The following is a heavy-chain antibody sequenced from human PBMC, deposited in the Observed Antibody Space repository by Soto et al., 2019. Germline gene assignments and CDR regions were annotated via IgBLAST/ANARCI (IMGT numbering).Heavy chain of an antibody. CDR1: GFTFGAYA. J-gene: IGHJ4*02. Sequence: SLRLSCTASGFTFGAYAMSWVRQAPGKGLEWVGFIRSKAYGGTTEYAASVKGRFTISRDDSKSIAYLQMNSLKTEDTAVYYCTRRLGCCGSASCYTWGYDYWGQGSLVT. V-gene: IGHV3-49*04. D-gene: IGHD2-2*02. CDR3: TRRLGCCGSASCYTWGYDY. CDR2: IRSKAYGGTT.